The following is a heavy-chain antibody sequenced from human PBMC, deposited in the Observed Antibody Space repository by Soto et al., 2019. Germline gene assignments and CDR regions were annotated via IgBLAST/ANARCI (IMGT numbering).Heavy chain of an antibody. V-gene: IGHV3-30*03. CDR1: GFTFSSYA. J-gene: IGHJ4*02. CDR2: ISIRGGDE. D-gene: IGHD6-6*01. CDR3: ARVTIVARQHLDY. Sequence: QVQLVESGGGVVQPGKSLRLSCAASGFTFSSYAMHWARQAPGKGLEWVTVISIRGGDEYYAESVRGRFTISRDDSKNTLYLQMDSLRVEDTAVYYCARVTIVARQHLDYWGQGTLFTVSS.